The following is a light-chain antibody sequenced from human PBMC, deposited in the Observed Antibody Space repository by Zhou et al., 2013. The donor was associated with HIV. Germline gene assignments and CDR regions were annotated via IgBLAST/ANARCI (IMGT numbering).Light chain of an antibody. Sequence: DIQMTQSPSTLSASVGDRVTITCRASQGIDNNLAWYQQKPGKVPKLLIYGASTLQSGVPSRFSGSGSGTDFTLTISSLQPEDFATYYCLQTNSFPWTFGPGTKVDI. CDR3: LQTNSFPWT. V-gene: IGKV1-27*01. CDR2: GAS. CDR1: QGIDNN. J-gene: IGKJ1*01.